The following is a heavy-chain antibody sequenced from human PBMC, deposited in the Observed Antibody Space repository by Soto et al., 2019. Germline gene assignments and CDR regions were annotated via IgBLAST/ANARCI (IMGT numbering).Heavy chain of an antibody. J-gene: IGHJ4*02. Sequence: QVQLRESGPRLVKPSETLSLTCSVSGVSTFDYYWTWIRQLPGKGLEWIGYGYFRGRTEYNPSLNSRVASSVDASRRQFSLRLTSVTAADSAVYFCARAVYERGNNYHFDFWGQGTVVTVSS. CDR3: ARAVYERGNNYHFDF. CDR1: GVSTFDYY. D-gene: IGHD5-12*01. CDR2: GYFRGRT. V-gene: IGHV4-59*01.